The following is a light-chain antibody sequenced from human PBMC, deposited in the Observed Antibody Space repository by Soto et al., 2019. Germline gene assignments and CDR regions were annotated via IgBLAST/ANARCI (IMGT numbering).Light chain of an antibody. CDR2: SVS. Sequence: DIVLTQSPLSLSVTLGQPASLSCRSSQSLIYRDGNTYLNWFHQRPGQSPRRLIYSVSNRDSGVPGRFSGSGCGSDSTLAISRVEAEDVGDYDCMQGSRWPELTVGGGTKVVIK. J-gene: IGKJ4*01. CDR3: MQGSRWPELT. V-gene: IGKV2-30*01. CDR1: QSLIYRDGNTY.